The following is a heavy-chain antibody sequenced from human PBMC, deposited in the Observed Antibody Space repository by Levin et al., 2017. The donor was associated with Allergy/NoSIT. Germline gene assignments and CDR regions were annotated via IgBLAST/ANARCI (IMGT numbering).Heavy chain of an antibody. J-gene: IGHJ4*02. V-gene: IGHV1-46*01. CDR3: ARAWDGLEGASTHTFDY. Sequence: GESLKISCKASGYTFTSYYMHWVRQAPGQGLEWMGIINPSGGSTSYAQKFQGRVTMTRDTSTSTVYMELSSLRSEDTAVYYCARAWDGLEGASTHTFDYWGQGTLVTVSS. CDR1: GYTFTSYY. CDR2: INPSGGST. D-gene: IGHD6-19*01.